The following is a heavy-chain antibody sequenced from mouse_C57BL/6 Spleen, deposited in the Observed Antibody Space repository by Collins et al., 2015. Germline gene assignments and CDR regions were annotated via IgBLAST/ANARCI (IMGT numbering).Heavy chain of an antibody. Sequence: QVQXQQSGAELARPGASVKLSCKASGYTFTSYWMQWVKQRPGQGLEWIGAIYPGDGDTRYTQKFKDKATLTADKSSSTAYMQLSSLASEDSAVYYCARAYRYDEGYFDYWGQGSTLTVSS. D-gene: IGHD2-14*01. J-gene: IGHJ2*01. CDR1: GYTFTSYW. CDR2: IYPGDGDT. V-gene: IGHV1-87*01. CDR3: ARAYRYDEGYFDY.